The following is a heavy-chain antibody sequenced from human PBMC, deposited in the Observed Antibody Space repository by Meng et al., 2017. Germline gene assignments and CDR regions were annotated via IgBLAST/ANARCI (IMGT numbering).Heavy chain of an antibody. CDR3: ARGSSSWITNWFDP. D-gene: IGHD6-13*01. V-gene: IGHV1-8*01. J-gene: IGHJ5*02. CDR1: GYTFTSYD. Sequence: VRRVESVDKVKKPGASVKVSCKASGYTFTSYDINWVRQAPGPGLEWMGWMNPNSGNTGYAQKFQGRVTMTRNTSISTAYMELSSLRSEDTAVYYCARGSSSWITNWFDPWGQETLVTVSS. CDR2: MNPNSGNT.